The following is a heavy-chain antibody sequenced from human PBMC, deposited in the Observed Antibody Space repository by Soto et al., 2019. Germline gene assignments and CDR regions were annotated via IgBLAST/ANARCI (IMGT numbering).Heavy chain of an antibody. D-gene: IGHD3-22*01. CDR3: ARATGYYHTSGSDS. J-gene: IGHJ4*02. Sequence: GGSLRLSCAASGFRFSDFYMTWIRQAPGKGLEWVSYISTSGTNEFHADSVRGRFTISRDNAKNSLYLQMNGLRAEDTAVYYCARATGYYHTSGSDSWGQGTLVTVSS. CDR1: GFRFSDFY. V-gene: IGHV3-11*04. CDR2: ISTSGTNE.